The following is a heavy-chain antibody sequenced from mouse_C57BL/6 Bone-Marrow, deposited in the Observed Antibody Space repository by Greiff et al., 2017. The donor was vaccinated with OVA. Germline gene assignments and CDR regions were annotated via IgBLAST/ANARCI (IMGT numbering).Heavy chain of an antibody. V-gene: IGHV5-9*01. J-gene: IGHJ2*01. CDR3: ARHGEIHY. Sequence: DVMLVESGGGLVKPGGSLKLSCAASGFTFSSYTMSWVRQTPEKRLEWVATLSGGGGNTYYPDSVKGRFTLSRDHAKNTLYLQMSSLRSEDTALYYCARHGEIHYWGQGTTLTVSS. CDR2: LSGGGGNT. CDR1: GFTFSSYT.